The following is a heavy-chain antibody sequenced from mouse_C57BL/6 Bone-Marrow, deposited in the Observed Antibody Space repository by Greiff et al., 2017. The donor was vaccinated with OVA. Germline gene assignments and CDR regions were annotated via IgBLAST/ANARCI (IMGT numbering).Heavy chain of an antibody. J-gene: IGHJ4*01. CDR1: GYTFTSYW. D-gene: IGHD2-2*01. CDR2: IYPGSGST. CDR3: ARAPIWLRRGYYAMDY. Sequence: QVQLQQSGAELVKPGASVKMSCKASGYTFTSYWITWVKQRPGQGLEWIGDIYPGSGSTNYNEKFKSKATLTVDTSSSTAYMQLSSLTSEDSAVYYCARAPIWLRRGYYAMDYWGQGTSGTVSS. V-gene: IGHV1-55*01.